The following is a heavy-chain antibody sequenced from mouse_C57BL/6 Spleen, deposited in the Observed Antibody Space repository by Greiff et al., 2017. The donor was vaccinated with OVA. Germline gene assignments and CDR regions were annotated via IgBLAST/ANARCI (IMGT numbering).Heavy chain of an antibody. J-gene: IGHJ3*01. CDR1: GYAFSSSW. CDR2: LYPGDGDT. Sequence: VQLQQSGPELVKPGASVKISCKASGYAFSSSWMNWVKQRPGRGLEWIGRLYPGDGDTNYNGKFKGKTTMTADKSSSTSYMQLRSLTSEDSAVYFCARWVYDGYYVGFAYWGQGTLVTVSA. CDR3: ARWVYDGYYVGFAY. D-gene: IGHD2-3*01. V-gene: IGHV1-82*01.